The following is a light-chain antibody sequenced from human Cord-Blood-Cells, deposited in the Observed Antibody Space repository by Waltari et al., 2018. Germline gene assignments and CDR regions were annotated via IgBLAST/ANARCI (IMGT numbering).Light chain of an antibody. J-gene: IGLJ3*02. CDR3: SSYTSSSTLWV. CDR2: DVS. V-gene: IGLV2-14*03. Sequence: QSALTQPASVSGSPGQSITISCTGTSSDVGGYNYVSWYQQHPGKAPKLMIYDVSNRPSGCSNRCAGSKSGNTASLTISGLQAEDEADYYCSSYTSSSTLWVFGGGTKLTVL. CDR1: SSDVGGYNY.